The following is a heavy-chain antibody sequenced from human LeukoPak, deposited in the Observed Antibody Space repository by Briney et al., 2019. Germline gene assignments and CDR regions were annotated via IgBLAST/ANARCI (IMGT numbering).Heavy chain of an antibody. D-gene: IGHD6-19*01. CDR1: GGTFSSYA. CDR2: IIPIFGTA. J-gene: IGHJ4*02. CDR3: ARGRAVTGSTVIDY. Sequence: VASVKVSCKASGGTFSSYAISWVRQAPGQGLEWMGGIIPIFGTANYAQKFQGRVTITADESTSTAYMELSSLRPEDTAVFHCARGRAVTGSTVIDYWGQGTLVTVSS. V-gene: IGHV1-69*13.